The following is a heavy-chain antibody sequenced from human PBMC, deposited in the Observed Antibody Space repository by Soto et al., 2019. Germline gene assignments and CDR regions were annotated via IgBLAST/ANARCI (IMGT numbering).Heavy chain of an antibody. D-gene: IGHD3-3*01. Sequence: QVQLVQSGAEVKKPGSSVKVSCKASGGTFSSYAISWVRQAPGQGLEWMGGIIPIFGTANYAQKCQGRVTITADKSTSTAYMELSSLRSEDTAVYYCASSILLRFLEGPHYYYYGMDVWGQGTTVTVSS. V-gene: IGHV1-69*06. CDR3: ASSILLRFLEGPHYYYYGMDV. CDR1: GGTFSSYA. J-gene: IGHJ6*02. CDR2: IIPIFGTA.